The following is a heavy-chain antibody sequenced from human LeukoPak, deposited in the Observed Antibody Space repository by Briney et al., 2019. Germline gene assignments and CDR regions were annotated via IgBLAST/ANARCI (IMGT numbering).Heavy chain of an antibody. CDR3: AKYVDRSGSYEN. D-gene: IGHD1-26*01. CDR1: GFTFDDYH. CDR2: ISWHSDSI. J-gene: IGHJ4*02. Sequence: GGPLRLPCAASGFTFDDYHVLWARHAPGKGREGVSDISWHSDSIGYADSVKGRFTSSRDKAKNSLYLQMNSLRAEDTALYYCAKYVDRSGSYENWGQGTLVTVPS. V-gene: IGHV3-9*01.